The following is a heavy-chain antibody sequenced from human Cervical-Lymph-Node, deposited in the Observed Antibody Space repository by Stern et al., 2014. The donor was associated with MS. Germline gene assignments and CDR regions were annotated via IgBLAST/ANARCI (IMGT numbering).Heavy chain of an antibody. V-gene: IGHV3-9*01. Sequence: EVQLVESGGGLVQPCRSLRLSCAASGFRFDGYGMHWVRQVPGKGLEWVSSINWNSGRIEYEDPVKDRLAITRDNAKNSLYLQMHSRITEDTAVYHCAKEAANWYYIDHWGQGTLVTVSS. CDR1: GFRFDGYG. J-gene: IGHJ4*02. CDR3: AKEAANWYYIDH. D-gene: IGHD1-1*01. CDR2: INWNSGRI.